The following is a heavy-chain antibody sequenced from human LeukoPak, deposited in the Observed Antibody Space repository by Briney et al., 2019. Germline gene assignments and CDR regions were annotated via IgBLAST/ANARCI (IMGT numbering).Heavy chain of an antibody. V-gene: IGHV3-49*04. CDR3: TRRPLYSSSFDY. Sequence: GGSLRLSCTASGFTFGDYAMSWVRQAPGKGLEWVGFIRSKAYGGTTEYAASVKGRFTISRDDCKSIAYLQMNSLKTEDTAVYYCTRRPLYSSSFDYWGQGTLVTVSS. CDR1: GFTFGDYA. CDR2: IRSKAYGGTT. J-gene: IGHJ4*02. D-gene: IGHD6-6*01.